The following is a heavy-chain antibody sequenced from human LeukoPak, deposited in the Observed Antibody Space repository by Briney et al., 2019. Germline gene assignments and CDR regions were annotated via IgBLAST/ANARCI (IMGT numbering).Heavy chain of an antibody. V-gene: IGHV4-61*01. CDR3: AKATQWLAFDY. D-gene: IGHD6-19*01. CDR1: GGSISSTSYY. J-gene: IGHJ4*02. Sequence: SETLSLTCTVSGGSISSTSYYWSWIRQPPGKGLEWIGNIYYSGSTNYNPSLKSRVTISLDTSKNQLSLRLSSVTAADTAVYYCAKATQWLAFDYWGQGTLVTVSS. CDR2: IYYSGST.